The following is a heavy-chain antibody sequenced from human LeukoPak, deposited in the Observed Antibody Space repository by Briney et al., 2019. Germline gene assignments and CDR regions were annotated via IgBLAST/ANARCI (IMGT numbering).Heavy chain of an antibody. V-gene: IGHV1-69*13. CDR1: GGTFSSYA. Sequence: SVKVSCKASGGTFSSYAISWVRQAPGQGLEWMGGIIPIFGTANYAQKLQGRVTITADESTSTAYMELSSLRSEDTAVYYCARFSSGWYFSAFDIWGQGTMVTVSS. CDR3: ARFSSGWYFSAFDI. J-gene: IGHJ3*02. D-gene: IGHD6-19*01. CDR2: IIPIFGTA.